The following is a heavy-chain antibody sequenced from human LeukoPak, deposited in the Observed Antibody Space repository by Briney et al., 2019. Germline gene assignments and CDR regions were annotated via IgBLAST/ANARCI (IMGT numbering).Heavy chain of an antibody. CDR1: GGSISSGGYY. CDR2: IYYSGST. D-gene: IGHD6-13*01. J-gene: IGHJ5*02. CDR3: ARVPSLYSSSWNNWFDP. Sequence: KPSETLSLTCTVSGGSISSGGYYWSWIRQHPGKGLEWIVYIYYSGSTYYNPSLKSRVTISVDTSKNQFSLKLSSVTAADTAVYYCARVPSLYSSSWNNWFDPWGQGTLVTVSS. V-gene: IGHV4-31*03.